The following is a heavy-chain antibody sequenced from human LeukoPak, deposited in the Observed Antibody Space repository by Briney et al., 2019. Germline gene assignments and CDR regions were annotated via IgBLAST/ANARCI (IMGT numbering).Heavy chain of an antibody. Sequence: GGSLRLSCAASGFTFSSYAMHWVRQAPGKGLEYVSAISSNGGSTYYANSVKGRFTISRDNSKNTLYLQMGSLRAEDMAVYYCARSIWWESPWIGYWGQGTLVTVSS. CDR3: ARSIWWESPWIGY. V-gene: IGHV3-64*01. CDR2: ISSNGGST. CDR1: GFTFSSYA. J-gene: IGHJ4*02. D-gene: IGHD1-26*01.